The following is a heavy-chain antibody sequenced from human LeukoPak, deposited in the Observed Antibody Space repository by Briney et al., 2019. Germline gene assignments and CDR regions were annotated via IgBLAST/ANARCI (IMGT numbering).Heavy chain of an antibody. Sequence: ASVKVSCKASGYTFTGYYMHWVRQAPGQGLEWMGWINPNSGGTNYAQKFQGRVTMTRDTSISTAYMELSRLRSDDTAVYYCAREWDAAAAFDYWGQGTLVTVSS. V-gene: IGHV1-2*02. CDR1: GYTFTGYY. D-gene: IGHD6-13*01. J-gene: IGHJ4*02. CDR2: INPNSGGT. CDR3: AREWDAAAAFDY.